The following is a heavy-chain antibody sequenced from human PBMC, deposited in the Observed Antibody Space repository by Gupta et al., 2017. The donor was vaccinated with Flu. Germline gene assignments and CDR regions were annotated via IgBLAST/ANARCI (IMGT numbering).Heavy chain of an antibody. V-gene: IGHV1-69*02. CDR2: IIPILGIA. D-gene: IGHD4-17*01. CDR3: ARAHYLAWGDYVDDAFDI. CDR1: GGTFSSYT. J-gene: IGHJ3*02. Sequence: QVQLVQSGAEVKKPGSSVKVSCKASGGTFSSYTISWVRQAPGQGLEWMGRIIPILGIANYAQKFQGRVTITADKSTSTAYMELSSLRSEDTAVYYCARAHYLAWGDYVDDAFDIWGQGTMVTVSS.